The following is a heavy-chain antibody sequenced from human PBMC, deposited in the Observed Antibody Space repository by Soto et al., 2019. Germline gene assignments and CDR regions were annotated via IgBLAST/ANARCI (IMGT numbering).Heavy chain of an antibody. CDR3: ARYRTGGTGFDY. CDR1: GGSVSSGSYF. CDR2: ISYSGTT. J-gene: IGHJ4*02. Sequence: QVQLQESGPGLVKPSETLSLTCTVSGGSVSSGSYFWSWIRQPPGKGLEFIGYISYSGTTTYNSSLKSRVTISKDTSEKQFSLKLSSVTAADTAVYYCARYRTGGTGFDYWGQGTLVTVSS. D-gene: IGHD1-1*01. V-gene: IGHV4-61*01.